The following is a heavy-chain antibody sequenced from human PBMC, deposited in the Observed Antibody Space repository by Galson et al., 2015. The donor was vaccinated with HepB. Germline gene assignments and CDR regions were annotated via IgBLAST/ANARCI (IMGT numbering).Heavy chain of an antibody. V-gene: IGHV5-51*03. D-gene: IGHD1-26*01. CDR2: IYPRDSDT. CDR3: ARFSVGAWVHAFET. CDR1: GYSFTSYW. J-gene: IGHJ3*02. Sequence: QSGAEVKKPGESLRISCKGPGYSFTSYWIAWVRQMPGKGLEWMGVIYPRDSDTRYSPSFQGQVTISADKSISAAYLQWSSLKTSDTAMYYCARFSVGAWVHAFETWGQGTKVIVSS.